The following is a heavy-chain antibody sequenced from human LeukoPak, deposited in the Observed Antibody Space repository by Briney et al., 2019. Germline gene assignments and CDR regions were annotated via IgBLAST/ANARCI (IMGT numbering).Heavy chain of an antibody. Sequence: HVASVKVSCKASGYTFTGYYMHWVRQAPGQGLEWMGWINPNSGGTNYAQKFQGRVTMTRDTSISTAYMELSRLRPDDTAVYYCARDDVVVTAILGYWGQGTLVTVSS. J-gene: IGHJ4*02. V-gene: IGHV1-2*02. CDR2: INPNSGGT. CDR1: GYTFTGYY. D-gene: IGHD2-21*02. CDR3: ARDDVVVTAILGY.